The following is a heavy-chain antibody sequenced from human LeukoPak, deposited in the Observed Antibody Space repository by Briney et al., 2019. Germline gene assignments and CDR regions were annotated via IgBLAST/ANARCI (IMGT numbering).Heavy chain of an antibody. D-gene: IGHD1-26*01. CDR2: ISSTTYTM. Sequence: GGSLRLSCAASGFTFSTYEMIWVRQAPGKGLEWVSYISSTTYTMHYADSVKGRFTASRDNTKNSLFLQMNSLRVEDTAVYYCARWGQSFDYWGQGTLVTVSA. J-gene: IGHJ4*02. V-gene: IGHV3-48*03. CDR3: ARWGQSFDY. CDR1: GFTFSTYE.